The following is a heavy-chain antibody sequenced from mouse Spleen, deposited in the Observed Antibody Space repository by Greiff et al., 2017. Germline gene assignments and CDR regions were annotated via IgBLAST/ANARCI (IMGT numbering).Heavy chain of an antibody. J-gene: IGHJ4*01. CDR1: GYKFTDSY. V-gene: IGHV1-26*01. CDR3: ARRFDYRGINSYAMDY. D-gene: IGHD2-4*01. CDR2: INPNNGGT. Sequence: EVQLQQSGPELVKPGASVKISCKASGYKFTDSYMNWVKQSHGKSLEWIGDINPNNGGTNYNQKFKGKATLTVDKSSSTAYMELRSLTSEDSAVYYCARRFDYRGINSYAMDYWGQGTSVTVSS.